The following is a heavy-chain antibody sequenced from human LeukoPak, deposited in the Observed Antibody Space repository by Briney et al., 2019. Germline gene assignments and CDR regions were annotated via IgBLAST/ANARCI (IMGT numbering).Heavy chain of an antibody. CDR1: GFTSSSYA. Sequence: GRSLRLSCAASGFTSSSYAMHWVRQAPGKGLEWVAVISYDGSNKYYADSVKGRFTISRDNSKNTLYLQMNSLRAEDTAVYYCARDRGIVVVVAAQFDYWGQGTLVTVSS. CDR2: ISYDGSNK. CDR3: ARDRGIVVVVAAQFDY. J-gene: IGHJ4*02. D-gene: IGHD2-15*01. V-gene: IGHV3-30*04.